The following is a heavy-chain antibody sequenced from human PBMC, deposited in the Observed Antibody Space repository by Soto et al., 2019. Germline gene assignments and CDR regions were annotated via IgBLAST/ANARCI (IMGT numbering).Heavy chain of an antibody. Sequence: ASVKVSCKASGYTFTSYYIHWVRQAPGQGLEWMGVINPSGGSTTYAQRFQGRVTMTTDTPTSTVYMELSSLRSEDTAVYYCARDSYHGSGSYYNPGYYYYLDVWGKGTTVTVSS. CDR3: ARDSYHGSGSYYNPGYYYYLDV. J-gene: IGHJ6*03. V-gene: IGHV1-46*03. CDR2: INPSGGST. CDR1: GYTFTSYY. D-gene: IGHD3-10*01.